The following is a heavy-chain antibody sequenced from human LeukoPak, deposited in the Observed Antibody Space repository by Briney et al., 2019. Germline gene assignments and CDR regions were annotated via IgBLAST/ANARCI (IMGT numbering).Heavy chain of an antibody. J-gene: IGHJ4*02. CDR1: GFTFSTSW. D-gene: IGHD2-8*01. V-gene: IGHV3-74*01. CDR2: INTDGTTT. CDR3: ALKGGSINGFDH. Sequence: PGGSLRLSCAASGFTFSTSWMHWVRQGPEKGLVWVSRINTDGTTTTYADSVKGRFTISRDNAKNTLYLQMNSLRVEDTAVYYCALKGGSINGFDHWGQGTLVTVSS.